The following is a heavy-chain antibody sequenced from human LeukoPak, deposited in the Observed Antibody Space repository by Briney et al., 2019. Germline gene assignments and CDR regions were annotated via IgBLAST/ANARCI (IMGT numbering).Heavy chain of an antibody. Sequence: SETLFLTCTVSGGSVSSGSYYWSWIRQPPGKGLEWIGYIYYSGSTNYKSSLKSRVTISVDTSKNQFSLKLSSVTAADTAVYYCATMHSSAWYSYWGQGTLVTVSS. CDR1: GGSVSSGSYY. V-gene: IGHV4-61*01. D-gene: IGHD6-19*01. CDR3: ATMHSSAWYSY. CDR2: IYYSGST. J-gene: IGHJ4*02.